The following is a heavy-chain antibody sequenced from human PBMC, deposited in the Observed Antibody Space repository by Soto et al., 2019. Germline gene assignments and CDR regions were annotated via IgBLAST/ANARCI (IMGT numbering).Heavy chain of an antibody. CDR2: INPNSGGT. CDR1: GYTFTGYY. Sequence: SVKVSCKASGYTFTGYYMHWVRQAPGQGLEWMGWINPNSGGTNYAQKFQGRVTMTRDTSISTAYMELSRLRSDDTAVYYCARAPGYCTNGVCYPLYYYYGMDVCGQGTAVIVS. D-gene: IGHD2-8*01. J-gene: IGHJ6*02. V-gene: IGHV1-2*02. CDR3: ARAPGYCTNGVCYPLYYYYGMDV.